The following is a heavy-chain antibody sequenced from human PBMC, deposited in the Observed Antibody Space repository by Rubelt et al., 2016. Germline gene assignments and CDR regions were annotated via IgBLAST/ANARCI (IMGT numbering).Heavy chain of an antibody. Sequence: GRSLRLSCAASGFTFSNYAMSWVRQAPGKGLEWVSTITISGGSTDYADSVKGRFTISRDNSKNTLYLQMNSLRAEDTAVYYCAKSGVIVATTHFDYWGQGTLVTVSS. V-gene: IGHV3-23*01. D-gene: IGHD5-12*01. J-gene: IGHJ4*02. CDR2: ITISGGST. CDR1: GFTFSNYA. CDR3: AKSGVIVATTHFDY.